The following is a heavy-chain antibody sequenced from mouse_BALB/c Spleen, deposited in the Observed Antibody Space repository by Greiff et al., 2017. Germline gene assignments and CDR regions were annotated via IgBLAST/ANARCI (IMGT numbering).Heavy chain of an antibody. V-gene: IGHV14-1*02. Sequence: VQLQQSGAELVRPGALVKLSCKASGFNIKDYYMHWVKQRPEQGLEWIGWIDPENGNTIYDPKFQGKASITADTSSNTAYLQLSSLTSEDTAVYYCARKFAVVAHFDYWGQGTTLTVSS. J-gene: IGHJ2*01. CDR2: IDPENGNT. CDR3: ARKFAVVAHFDY. D-gene: IGHD1-1*01. CDR1: GFNIKDYY.